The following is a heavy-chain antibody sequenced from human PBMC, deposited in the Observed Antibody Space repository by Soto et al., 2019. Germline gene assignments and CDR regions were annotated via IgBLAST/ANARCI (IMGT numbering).Heavy chain of an antibody. D-gene: IGHD2-15*01. CDR1: GFTFSSYA. CDR3: AKVGAYCSGGSCYSGLPDY. Sequence: EVQLLESGGGLVQPGGSLRLSCAASGFTFSSYAMSWVRQAPGKGLEWVSAISGSGGSTYYADSVKGRFTISRDNSKNTLYLQMNSLRAEDTAVYYCAKVGAYCSGGSCYSGLPDYWGQGTLVTVSS. V-gene: IGHV3-23*01. J-gene: IGHJ4*02. CDR2: ISGSGGST.